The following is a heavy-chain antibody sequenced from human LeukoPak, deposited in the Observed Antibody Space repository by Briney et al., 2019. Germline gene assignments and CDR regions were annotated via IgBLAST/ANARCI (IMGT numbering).Heavy chain of an antibody. J-gene: IGHJ6*02. CDR3: ARDGQQQAAYSMDV. V-gene: IGHV3-33*01. D-gene: IGHD6-13*01. CDR1: GFTSRNHA. CDR2: IWYDGSNK. Sequence: GGSLRLSCAASGFTSRNHAIHWVRQAPGKGLEWVAQIWYDGSNKYYLESVKGRFTISRDNSKNTLYLQMNSLRADDTGVYFCARDGQQQAAYSMDVWGQGTTVTVSS.